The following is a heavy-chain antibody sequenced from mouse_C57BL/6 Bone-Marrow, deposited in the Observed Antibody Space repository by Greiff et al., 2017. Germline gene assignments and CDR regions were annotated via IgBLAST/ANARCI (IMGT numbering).Heavy chain of an antibody. D-gene: IGHD3-2*02. J-gene: IGHJ3*01. CDR3: ARPAQATPFAY. V-gene: IGHV1-81*01. CDR2: IYPRSGNT. CDR1: GYTFTSYG. Sequence: VHLVESGAELARPGASVKLSCKASGYTFTSYGISWVKQRTGQGLEWIGEIYPRSGNTYYNEKFKGKATLTADKSSSTAYMELRSLTSEDSAVYFCARPAQATPFAYWGQGTLVTVSA.